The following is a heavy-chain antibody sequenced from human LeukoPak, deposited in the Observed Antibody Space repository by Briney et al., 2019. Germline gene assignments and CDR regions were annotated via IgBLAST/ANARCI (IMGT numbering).Heavy chain of an antibody. CDR3: ARDSPYSSGWYPTAYFDY. V-gene: IGHV4-4*07. Sequence: PSETLSLTCTVSGGSISSYYWSWIRQPAGKGLEWIGRIYTSGSTNYNPSLKSRVTMSVDTSKNQFSLKLSSVTAADTAVYYCARDSPYSSGWYPTAYFDYWGQGTLVTVSS. CDR2: IYTSGST. CDR1: GGSISSYY. D-gene: IGHD6-13*01. J-gene: IGHJ4*02.